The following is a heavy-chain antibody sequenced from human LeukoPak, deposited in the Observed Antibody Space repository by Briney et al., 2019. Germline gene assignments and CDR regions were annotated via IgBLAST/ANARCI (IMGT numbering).Heavy chain of an antibody. J-gene: IGHJ5*02. V-gene: IGHV1-18*04. CDR1: GYTFTGYC. CDR3: ARGGCSSTSCYVYWFDP. CDR2: ISAYNGNT. Sequence: ASVKVSCKASGYTFTGYCMHWVRQAPGQGLEWMGWISAYNGNTNYAQKLQGRVTMTTDTSTSTAYMELRSLRSDDTAVYYCARGGCSSTSCYVYWFDPWGQGTLVTVSS. D-gene: IGHD2-2*01.